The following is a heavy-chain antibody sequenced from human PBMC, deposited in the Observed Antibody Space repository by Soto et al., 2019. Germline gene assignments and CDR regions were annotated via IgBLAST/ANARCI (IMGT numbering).Heavy chain of an antibody. CDR1: GYTFTSYA. Sequence: QVQLVQSGAEEKKPGASVKVSCKASGYTFTSYAIHWVRQAPGQRLEWMGWINAGNGNTKYSQKFRGXVXIXGDTSASTAYMELSSLKSEDTAVYYCARGDWWLFDYWGQGTLVTVSS. CDR2: INAGNGNT. V-gene: IGHV1-3*05. D-gene: IGHD2-8*02. CDR3: ARGDWWLFDY. J-gene: IGHJ4*02.